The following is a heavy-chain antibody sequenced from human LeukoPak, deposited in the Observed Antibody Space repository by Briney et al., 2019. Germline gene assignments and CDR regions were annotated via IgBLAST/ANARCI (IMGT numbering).Heavy chain of an antibody. CDR1: GYSFTSYW. J-gene: IGHJ5*02. V-gene: IGHV5-51*01. D-gene: IGHD3-10*01. CDR3: ARGQRDYYGSGSSFDP. Sequence: GESLKISCKGSGYSFTSYWIGWVRQMPGKGLEWMGIIYPGDSDTRYSPSFQGQVTISADKSISTAYLQWSSLKASDTAMYYCARGQRDYYGSGSSFDPWGQGTLVTVSS. CDR2: IYPGDSDT.